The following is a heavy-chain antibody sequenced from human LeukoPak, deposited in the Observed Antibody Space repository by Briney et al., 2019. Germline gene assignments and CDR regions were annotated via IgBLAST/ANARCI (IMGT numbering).Heavy chain of an antibody. CDR3: ARVVYSGSYFASPTYFDY. V-gene: IGHV1-18*01. CDR2: ISAYNGNT. D-gene: IGHD1-26*01. Sequence: GASVKGSCKASGYTFTSYGISWVRQAPGQGLEWMGWISAYNGNTNYAQKLQGRVTMTTDTSTSTAYMELRSLRSDDTAVYYCARVVYSGSYFASPTYFDYWGQGTLVTVSS. CDR1: GYTFTSYG. J-gene: IGHJ4*02.